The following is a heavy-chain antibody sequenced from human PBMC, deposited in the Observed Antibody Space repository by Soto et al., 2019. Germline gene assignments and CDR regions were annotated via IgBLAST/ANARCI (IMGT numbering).Heavy chain of an antibody. D-gene: IGHD3-9*01. CDR2: INAGNGNT. CDR1: GYTFTSYA. V-gene: IGHV1-3*01. CDR3: ARDSYYDILTEYYGMDV. Sequence: ASVKVSCKASGYTFTSYAMHWVRQAPGQRLEWMGWINAGNGNTKYSQKFQGRVTITRDTSASTAYMELSSLRSEDTAVYYCARDSYYDILTEYYGMDVWGQGTTVTVSS. J-gene: IGHJ6*02.